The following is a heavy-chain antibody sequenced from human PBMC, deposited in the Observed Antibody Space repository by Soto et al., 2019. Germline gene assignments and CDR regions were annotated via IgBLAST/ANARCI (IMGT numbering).Heavy chain of an antibody. CDR3: ARGSPDFDY. CDR2: IYSGGNT. V-gene: IGHV3-53*01. Sequence: PGGSLRLSCAASGFTVSTNYMIWVRQAPGKGLEWVSVIYSGGNTYYADSVKGRFTISRDNSKNTLSLQMNTLRAEDTAVYYCARGSPDFDYWGQGTLVTVSS. CDR1: GFTVSTNY. J-gene: IGHJ4*02.